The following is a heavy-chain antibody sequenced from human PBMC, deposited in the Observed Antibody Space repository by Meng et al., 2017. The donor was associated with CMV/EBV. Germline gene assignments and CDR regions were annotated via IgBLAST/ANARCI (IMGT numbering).Heavy chain of an antibody. J-gene: IGHJ6*02. Sequence: SETLSPTCAVYGGSFSGSYWSWIRQPPGKGLGGIGEINHSVSTNHNPSLKSRVTISVDTSKNQCSLKLSSVTAAETAVYYCARGFSHPRYCSSTSCYPADYYYGMDVWGQGTTVTVSS. D-gene: IGHD2-2*01. V-gene: IGHV4-34*01. CDR3: ARGFSHPRYCSSTSCYPADYYYGMDV. CDR2: INHSVST. CDR1: GGSFSGSY.